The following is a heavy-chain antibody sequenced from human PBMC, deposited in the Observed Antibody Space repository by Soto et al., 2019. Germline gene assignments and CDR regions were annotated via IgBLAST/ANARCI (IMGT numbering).Heavy chain of an antibody. CDR2: MNPNSGNT. V-gene: IGHV1-8*01. CDR1: GYTFTSYD. J-gene: IGHJ4*02. D-gene: IGHD3-3*01. Sequence: GASVKVSCKASGYTFTSYDINWVRQATGQGLEWMGWMNPNSGNTGYAQKFQGRVTMTRNTSISTAYMELSSLRSEDTAVYYCARGSGGALRITIFGVVIASHKYYFDYWGQGTLVTVSS. CDR3: ARGSGGALRITIFGVVIASHKYYFDY.